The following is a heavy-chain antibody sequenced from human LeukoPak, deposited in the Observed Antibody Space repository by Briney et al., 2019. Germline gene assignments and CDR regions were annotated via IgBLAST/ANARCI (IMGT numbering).Heavy chain of an antibody. CDR2: INPNSGGT. CDR3: ARDWSIAAAEPYYHMDV. D-gene: IGHD6-13*01. J-gene: IGHJ6*03. CDR1: GYTFTGYY. V-gene: IGHV1-2*02. Sequence: ASVKVSCKASGYTFTGYYMHWVRQAPGQGLEWMGWINPNSGGTNYAQKFQGRVTMTRDTSISTAYMELSRLRSDDTAVYYCARDWSIAAAEPYYHMDVWGKGTTVTVSS.